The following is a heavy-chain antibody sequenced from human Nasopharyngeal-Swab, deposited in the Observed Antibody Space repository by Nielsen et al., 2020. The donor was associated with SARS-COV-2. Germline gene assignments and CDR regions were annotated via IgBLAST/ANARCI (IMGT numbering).Heavy chain of an antibody. CDR2: INHSGST. D-gene: IGHD3-22*01. J-gene: IGHJ3*02. Sequence: WIGRRPGKGLEWIGEINHSGSTNYNPSRKSRVTITVDTSKNQYTLKLSSVTAADTAVYYCARAPITMIVVVQAFDTWGQGTMVTVSS. CDR3: ARAPITMIVVVQAFDT. V-gene: IGHV4-34*09.